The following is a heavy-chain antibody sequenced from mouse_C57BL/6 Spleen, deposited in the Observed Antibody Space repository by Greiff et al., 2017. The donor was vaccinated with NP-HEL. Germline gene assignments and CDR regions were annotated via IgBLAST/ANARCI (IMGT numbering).Heavy chain of an antibody. CDR3: TSWVYGSHYYAMDY. J-gene: IGHJ4*01. D-gene: IGHD2-1*01. CDR1: GYTFTDYE. V-gene: IGHV1-15*01. CDR2: IDPETGGT. Sequence: VQLQQSGAELVRPGASVTLSCTASGYTFTDYEMHWVKQTPVHGLEWIGAIDPETGGTAYNPKFKGKAILTADTSSSTAYMELRSLTSEDSADDYCTSWVYGSHYYAMDYWGQGTSVTVSA.